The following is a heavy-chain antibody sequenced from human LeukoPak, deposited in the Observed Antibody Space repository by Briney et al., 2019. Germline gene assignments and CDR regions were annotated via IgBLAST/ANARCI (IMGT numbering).Heavy chain of an antibody. V-gene: IGHV5-51*01. J-gene: IGHJ4*02. CDR3: ARQENYHDSGSYYNSPYFFDY. Sequence: GESLKISCTGSQYIFTSYWIGWVRQMPGKGLEWMGIINPDDSDTRYSPSFQGQVTFSADESISTAYLQWSSLKASDTAMYYCARQENYHDSGSYYNSPYFFDYWGQGTLLTVSS. CDR2: INPDDSDT. CDR1: QYIFTSYW. D-gene: IGHD3-10*01.